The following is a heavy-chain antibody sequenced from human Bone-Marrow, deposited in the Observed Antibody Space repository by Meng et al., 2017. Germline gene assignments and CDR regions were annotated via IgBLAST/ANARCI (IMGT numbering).Heavy chain of an antibody. J-gene: IGHJ4*02. Sequence: GGSLRLSCAASGFTFDDYAMHWVRQAPGKGLEWVSLISWDGGSTYYADSVKGRFTISRDNSKNSLYLQMNSLRDEDTALYYCAKDINPHYVGYFDYWGQGTRVTVSS. CDR3: AKDINPHYVGYFDY. V-gene: IGHV3-43D*03. CDR2: ISWDGGST. CDR1: GFTFDDYA. D-gene: IGHD4-17*01.